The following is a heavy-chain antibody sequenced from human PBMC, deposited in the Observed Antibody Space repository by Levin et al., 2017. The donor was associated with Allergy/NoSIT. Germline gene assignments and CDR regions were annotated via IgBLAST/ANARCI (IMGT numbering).Heavy chain of an antibody. D-gene: IGHD2-21*02. Sequence: ASVKVSCKASGYDFSFYYIHWVRQAPGQGLEWMGIINPTGGSTSYAQKFQGRLTMTGDTSTDTVYMDLSSLTSEDTAVYYCARGDCNSYADLGDFTYWGQGTLVTVSS. J-gene: IGHJ4*02. CDR2: INPTGGST. CDR3: ARGDCNSYADLGDFTY. CDR1: GYDFSFYY. V-gene: IGHV1-46*01.